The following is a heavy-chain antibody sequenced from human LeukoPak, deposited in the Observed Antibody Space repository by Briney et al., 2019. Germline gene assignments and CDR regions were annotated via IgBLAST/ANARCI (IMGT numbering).Heavy chain of an antibody. Sequence: SETLSLTCSVSGGSISSYYWSWIRQPPGKGLEWIGYIYYSGRTSYNPSLKSRVTISIDTSKNQFSLRLSSVTAADTAVYYCARDFLPHTLFQVVPGNWFDPWGQGTLVTVSS. V-gene: IGHV4-59*01. J-gene: IGHJ5*02. D-gene: IGHD2-2*01. CDR2: IYYSGRT. CDR1: GGSISSYY. CDR3: ARDFLPHTLFQVVPGNWFDP.